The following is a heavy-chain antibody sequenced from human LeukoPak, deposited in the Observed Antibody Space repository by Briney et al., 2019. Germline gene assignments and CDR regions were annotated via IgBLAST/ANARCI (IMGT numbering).Heavy chain of an antibody. V-gene: IGHV4-34*01. CDR1: GGSFSGYY. Sequence: SETLSLTCAVYGGSFSGYYWSWIRQPPGKGLEWIGNIYYSGSTYYNESLESRVTISVDTSKNQFSLKLSSVTAADTAVYYCASVYYYYYYMDVWGKGTTVTISS. CDR3: ASVYYYYYYMDV. J-gene: IGHJ6*03. CDR2: IYYSGST.